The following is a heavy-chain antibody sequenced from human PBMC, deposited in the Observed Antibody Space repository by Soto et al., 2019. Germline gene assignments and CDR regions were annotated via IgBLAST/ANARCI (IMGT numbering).Heavy chain of an antibody. J-gene: IGHJ6*02. D-gene: IGHD2-15*01. V-gene: IGHV4-31*03. CDR3: ARDGDCTGGTCYLEYGLDG. CDR1: GGSINTGGYY. Sequence: SETLSLTCTVSGGSINTGGYYWSWIRQHPGKGLEWIGNIYYSGDTNYNPSLKSRVTISIDTSENQFSLKMSSVTAADTAVYYCARDGDCTGGTCYLEYGLDGWGLGNKVTV. CDR2: IYYSGDT.